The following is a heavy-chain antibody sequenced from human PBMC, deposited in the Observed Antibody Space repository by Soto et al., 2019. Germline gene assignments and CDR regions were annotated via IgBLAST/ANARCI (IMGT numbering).Heavy chain of an antibody. V-gene: IGHV3-30*18. CDR2: VSHDGRNT. D-gene: IGHD6-19*01. CDR3: AKGGRQWLVTSYFNY. J-gene: IGHJ4*02. CDR1: GFTFSDYA. Sequence: VQLVESGGGVVQPGRSLRLSCAASGFTFSDYAMHWVRQAPGKGLEWVAVVSHDGRNTHYADSVKVRFTISRDSSKNTVALEMTSLRAEETAVYYCAKGGRQWLVTSYFNYWGQGALVTVSS.